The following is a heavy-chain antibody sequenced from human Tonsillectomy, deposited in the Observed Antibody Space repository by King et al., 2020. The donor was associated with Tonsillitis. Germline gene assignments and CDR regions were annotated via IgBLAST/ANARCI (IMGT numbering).Heavy chain of an antibody. J-gene: IGHJ5*01. CDR3: ASGAGYSGGWPNNWFDS. D-gene: IGHD6-19*01. V-gene: IGHV3-21*01. CDR2: INSGSSFT. CDR1: GFPFSTYT. Sequence: VQLVESGGGLVKPGGSLRLSCGGSGFPFSTYTMNWVRQAPGKGLEWVSCINSGSSFTYYADSVRGRFTISRDNAKNSLYLQLDSLRADDTAVYFCASGAGYSGGWPNNWFDSWGQGTLVTVSS.